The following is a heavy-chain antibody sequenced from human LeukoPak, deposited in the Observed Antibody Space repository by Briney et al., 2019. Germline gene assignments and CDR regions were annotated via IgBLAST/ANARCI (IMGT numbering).Heavy chain of an antibody. CDR1: GFTFSDYY. CDR2: ISSSGSTI. Sequence: GGSLRLSCAASGFTFSDYYMSWIRQAPGKGLEWVSYISSSGSTIYYADSVKGRFTISRDNAKNSLYLQMNSLRAEDTAVYYCASAIVVVPAALDVWGKGTTVTVSS. D-gene: IGHD2-2*01. V-gene: IGHV3-11*04. J-gene: IGHJ6*04. CDR3: ASAIVVVPAALDV.